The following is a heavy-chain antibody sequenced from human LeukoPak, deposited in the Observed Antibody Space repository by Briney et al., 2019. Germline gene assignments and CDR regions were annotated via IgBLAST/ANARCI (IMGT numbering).Heavy chain of an antibody. CDR3: ARDPAAYSNDAHDFDY. CDR2: VYYSGST. J-gene: IGHJ4*02. D-gene: IGHD4-11*01. V-gene: IGHV4-30-4*08. CDR1: GGSISSGDYY. Sequence: SETLSLTCTVSGGSISSGDYYWSWIRQPPGKGLEWIGYVYYSGSTYYNPSLKSRVTISVDTSKNQFSLKLSSVTAADTAVYYCARDPAAYSNDAHDFDYWGQGTLVTVSS.